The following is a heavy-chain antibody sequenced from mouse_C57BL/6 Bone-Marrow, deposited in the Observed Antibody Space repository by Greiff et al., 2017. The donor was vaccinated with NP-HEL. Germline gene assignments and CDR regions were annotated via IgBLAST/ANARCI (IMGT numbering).Heavy chain of an antibody. CDR3: ARATDYEYDGAMDY. Sequence: EVQLQQSGPELVKPGASVKISCKASGYTFTDYYVNWVKQSHGKSLEWIGDINPNNGGTSYNQKFKGKATLTVDKSSSTAYMELRSLTSEDSAVYYCARATDYEYDGAMDYWGQGTSVTGSS. J-gene: IGHJ4*01. V-gene: IGHV1-26*01. D-gene: IGHD2-4*01. CDR1: GYTFTDYY. CDR2: INPNNGGT.